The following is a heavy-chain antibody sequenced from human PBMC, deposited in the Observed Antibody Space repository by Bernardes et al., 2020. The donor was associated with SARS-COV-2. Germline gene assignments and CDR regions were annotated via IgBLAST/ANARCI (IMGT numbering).Heavy chain of an antibody. CDR1: GYTFPSYG. J-gene: IGHJ4*02. D-gene: IGHD6-13*01. CDR3: ARSTAAGPRDLDY. Sequence: ASVKVSCKASGYTFPSYGISWVRQAPGQGLEWMGWISASNGNTTYAQKLQGRVTMTTDTSTSTAYMELRSLRSDDTAVYYCARSTAAGPRDLDYWGQGTLVTVSA. CDR2: ISASNGNT. V-gene: IGHV1-18*04.